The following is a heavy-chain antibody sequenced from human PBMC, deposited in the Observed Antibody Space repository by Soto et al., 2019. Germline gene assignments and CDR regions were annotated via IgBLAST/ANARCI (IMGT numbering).Heavy chain of an antibody. CDR1: GGSISSSSYY. CDR2: IYYSGST. J-gene: IGHJ4*02. D-gene: IGHD3-9*01. V-gene: IGHV4-39*01. Sequence: QLQLQESGPGLVKPSETLSLTCTVSGGSISSSSYYWGWIRQPPGKGLEWIGSIYYSGSTYYNPSLKSRVTISVDTSKNQFSLKLSSVTAADTAVYYCATNTMGPSWHDILTALFDYWGQGTLVTVSS. CDR3: ATNTMGPSWHDILTALFDY.